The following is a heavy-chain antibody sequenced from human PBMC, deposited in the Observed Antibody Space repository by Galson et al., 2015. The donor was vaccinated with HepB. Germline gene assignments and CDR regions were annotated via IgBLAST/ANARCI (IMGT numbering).Heavy chain of an antibody. V-gene: IGHV4-61*02. Sequence: TLSLTCTVSGGSISSGSYYWSWIRQPAGKGLEWIGRIYTSGSTNYNPSLKSRVTMSVDTSKNQFSLKLSSVTAADTAVYYCASAHYDFWSGYSYYFDYWGRGTLVTVSS. J-gene: IGHJ4*02. CDR1: GGSISSGSYY. D-gene: IGHD3-3*01. CDR2: IYTSGST. CDR3: ASAHYDFWSGYSYYFDY.